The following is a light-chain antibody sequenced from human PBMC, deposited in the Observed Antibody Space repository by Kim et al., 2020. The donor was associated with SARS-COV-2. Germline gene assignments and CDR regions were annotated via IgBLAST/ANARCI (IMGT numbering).Light chain of an antibody. V-gene: IGLV1-40*01. CDR3: QSFASGLNGYV. CDR1: NRNTGAIYH. Sequence: TASSSAPNRNTGAIYHEHWYQHRPGTAPNPLIYANNNRPSGVPARFSASMSGSSASLDITGLQPEDEGDYYCQSFASGLNGYVFGTGTKVTVL. CDR2: ANN. J-gene: IGLJ1*01.